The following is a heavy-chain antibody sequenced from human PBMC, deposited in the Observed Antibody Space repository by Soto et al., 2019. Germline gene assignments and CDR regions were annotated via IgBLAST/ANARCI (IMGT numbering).Heavy chain of an antibody. J-gene: IGHJ4*02. CDR1: GSSLSTSGVG. CDR2: IFWDDDK. V-gene: IGHV2-5*02. Sequence: QITLKESGPTLVKPTQPLTLTCTLYGSSLSTSGVGVGWIRQPTEKPLEWLELIFWDDDKRYSPSLSSRLTITKDTSKNQVIFTMTNVYPVDTATYYCARRAVPGTYFLDHWGQGTLVTVSS. D-gene: IGHD6-19*01. CDR3: ARRAVPGTYFLDH.